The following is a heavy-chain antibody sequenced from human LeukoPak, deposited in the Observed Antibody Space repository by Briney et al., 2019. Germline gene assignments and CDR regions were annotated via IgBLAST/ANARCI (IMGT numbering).Heavy chain of an antibody. V-gene: IGHV3-23*01. CDR3: AIFRRDYYDSSGHPTDI. Sequence: GGSLRLSCAASGFTFNSYAMSWVRQAPGKGLEWVSAINGSGGSTYYADSVKGRFSIYRDNSKNTLYLQMNSLRAEDTAVYYCAIFRRDYYDSSGHPTDIWGQGTMVTVSS. CDR1: GFTFNSYA. J-gene: IGHJ3*02. D-gene: IGHD3-22*01. CDR2: INGSGGST.